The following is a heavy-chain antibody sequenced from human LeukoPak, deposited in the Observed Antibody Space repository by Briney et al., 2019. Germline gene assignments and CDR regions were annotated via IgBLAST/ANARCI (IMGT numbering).Heavy chain of an antibody. CDR2: INPSGGST. V-gene: IGHV1-46*01. J-gene: IGHJ4*02. Sequence: ASVKASCKASGYTFTSYYMHWVRQAPGQGLEWMGIINPSGGSTSYAQKFQGRVTMTRDTSISTAYMELSRLRSDDTAVYYCARRGSEWLVSGTFDYWGQGTLVTVSS. D-gene: IGHD6-19*01. CDR3: ARRGSEWLVSGTFDY. CDR1: GYTFTSYY.